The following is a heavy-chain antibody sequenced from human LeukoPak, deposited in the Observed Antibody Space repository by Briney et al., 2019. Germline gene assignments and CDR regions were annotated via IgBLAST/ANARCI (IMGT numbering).Heavy chain of an antibody. D-gene: IGHD5-24*01. CDR2: IIPIFGTA. CDR1: GGTFSSYA. CDR3: ARDRDGYNWVDFDY. Sequence: SVKVSCKASGGTFSSYAISWVRQAPGQGLEWIGRIIPIFGTANYAQKFQGRVTITTDESTSTAYMELSSLRSEDTAVYYCARDRDGYNWVDFDYWGQGTLVTVSS. J-gene: IGHJ4*02. V-gene: IGHV1-69*05.